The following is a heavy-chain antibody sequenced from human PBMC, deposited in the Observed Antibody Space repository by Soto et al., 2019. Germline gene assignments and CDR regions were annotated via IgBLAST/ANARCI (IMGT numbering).Heavy chain of an antibody. V-gene: IGHV4-34*01. Sequence: SETLSLTCAVYGGSFSCYYWSWIRQPPGKGLEWIGEINHSGSTNYNPSLKSRVTISVDTSKNQFSLKLSSVTAADTAVYYCARGHYDFWSGYNWFDPWGQGTLVTVSS. D-gene: IGHD3-3*01. CDR3: ARGHYDFWSGYNWFDP. CDR2: INHSGST. J-gene: IGHJ5*02. CDR1: GGSFSCYY.